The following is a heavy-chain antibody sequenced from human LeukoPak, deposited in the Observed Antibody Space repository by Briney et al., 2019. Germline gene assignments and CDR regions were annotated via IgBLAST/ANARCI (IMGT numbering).Heavy chain of an antibody. D-gene: IGHD3-10*02. CDR1: GVPLSRYY. V-gene: IGHV4-4*07. CDR3: VQDGPLRSDY. Sequence: SETLSLTCTVSGVPLSRYYWSWIRQPAGKGLEWVGRILASGNTNYHPSFESRLAMSVDTSRNQFSLNLTSVTAADTAIYYCVQDGPLRSDYWGQGTLVTVSS. CDR2: ILASGNT. J-gene: IGHJ4*02.